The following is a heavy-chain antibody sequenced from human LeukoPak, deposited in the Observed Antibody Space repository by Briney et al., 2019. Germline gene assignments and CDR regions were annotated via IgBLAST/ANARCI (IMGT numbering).Heavy chain of an antibody. CDR2: IGQDGNEK. J-gene: IGHJ4*02. CDR3: ATDRQPSRYLGLWS. Sequence: GGSLRLSCTASGSNFNTYYMSWVRRAPGEALEWVANIGQDGNEKNYVDSVKGRFTISRDNAKNSVFLQMNSLRAEDTAVYYCATDRQPSRYLGLWSWGPGTRVTVS. CDR1: GSNFNTYY. D-gene: IGHD3-10*01. V-gene: IGHV3-7*01.